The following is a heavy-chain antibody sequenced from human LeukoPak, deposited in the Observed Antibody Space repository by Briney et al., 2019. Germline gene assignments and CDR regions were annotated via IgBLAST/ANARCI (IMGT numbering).Heavy chain of an antibody. J-gene: IGHJ4*02. V-gene: IGHV3-30*04. CDR1: GFTFSSYA. Sequence: PGRSLRLSCAASGFTFSSYAMHWVRQAPGKGLEWVAVISYDGSNKYYADSVKGRFTISRDNSKNTLYLQMNSLRADDTAVYYCARDSFDYWGQGTLVTVSS. CDR2: ISYDGSNK. CDR3: ARDSFDY.